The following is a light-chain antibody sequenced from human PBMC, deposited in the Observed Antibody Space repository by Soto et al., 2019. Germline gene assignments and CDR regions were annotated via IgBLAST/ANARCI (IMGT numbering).Light chain of an antibody. V-gene: IGKV4-1*01. CDR1: QSVLYSSNNKNY. J-gene: IGKJ1*01. CDR2: WAS. CDR3: QQYYSTPRT. Sequence: DFVMTQAPDSLAVSLGGRATINCKSSQSVLYSSNNKNYLAWYQQKPGQPPKLLIYWASTRESGVPDRFSGSGSGTDFTLTISSLQAEDVAVYYCQQYYSTPRTFGQGTKVDIK.